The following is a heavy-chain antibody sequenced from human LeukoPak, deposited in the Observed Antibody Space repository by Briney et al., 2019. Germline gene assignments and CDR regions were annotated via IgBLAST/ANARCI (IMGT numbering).Heavy chain of an antibody. CDR1: GGSISSGGYY. D-gene: IGHD3-22*01. V-gene: IGHV4-31*03. Sequence: SQTLSLTCTVSGGSISSGGYYWSWIRQPPGKGLEWIGYIYYSGSTYYNPSLKSRVTISVDTSKNQFSLKLSSVTAADTAVYYCARWPTPYYYDSGAEDYWGQGTLVTVSS. J-gene: IGHJ4*02. CDR3: ARWPTPYYYDSGAEDY. CDR2: IYYSGST.